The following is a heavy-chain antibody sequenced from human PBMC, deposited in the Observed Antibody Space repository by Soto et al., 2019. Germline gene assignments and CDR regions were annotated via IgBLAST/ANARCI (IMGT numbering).Heavy chain of an antibody. V-gene: IGHV4-59*08. J-gene: IGHJ5*02. CDR3: ARHPSPSSSSSWFDP. D-gene: IGHD6-6*01. CDR2: IYYTGST. CDR1: GGSISSYY. Sequence: QVQLQESGPGLVKPSETLSLTCTVSGGSISSYYWSWIRQPPGKGLEWIGYIYYTGSTNYNPSLKSRVTISVDTPKNQFSLKLSSVTAADTAVYYCARHPSPSSSSSWFDPWGQGTLVTVSS.